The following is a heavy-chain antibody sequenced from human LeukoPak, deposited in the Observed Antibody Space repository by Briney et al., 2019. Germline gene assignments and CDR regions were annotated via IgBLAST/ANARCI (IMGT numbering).Heavy chain of an antibody. Sequence: ASVKVYCKASGYTFTSYYMHWVRQAPGQGLEWMGIINPSGGSTSYAQKFQGRVTMTRDTSTSTVYMELSSLRSEDTAVYYCARDLRGDTAMVTSDYWGQGTLVTVSS. V-gene: IGHV1-46*01. CDR3: ARDLRGDTAMVTSDY. D-gene: IGHD5-18*01. CDR1: GYTFTSYY. J-gene: IGHJ4*02. CDR2: INPSGGST.